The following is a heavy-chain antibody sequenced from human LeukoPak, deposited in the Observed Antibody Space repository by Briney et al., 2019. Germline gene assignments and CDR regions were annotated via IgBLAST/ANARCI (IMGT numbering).Heavy chain of an antibody. CDR3: ARLLHSSSGRDYYYYGMDV. CDR1: GYSFTSYW. Sequence: GESLKISCKGSGYSFTSYWISWVRQMPGKGLEWMGRIDPSDSYTNYSPSFQGHVTISADKPISTAYLQWSSLKASDTAMYYCARLLHSSSGRDYYYYGMDVWGQGTTVTVSS. J-gene: IGHJ6*02. CDR2: IDPSDSYT. D-gene: IGHD6-6*01. V-gene: IGHV5-10-1*01.